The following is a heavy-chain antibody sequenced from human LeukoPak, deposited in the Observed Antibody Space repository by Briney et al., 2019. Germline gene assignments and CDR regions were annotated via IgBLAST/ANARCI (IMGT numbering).Heavy chain of an antibody. Sequence: GASVKVSCKASGGTFSSYAISWVRQAPGQGLEWMGGIIPIFGTANYAQKFQGRVTITADKSTSTAYMELSSLRSEDTAVYYYARGILYYDSSGYYYTVFDYWGQGTLVTVSS. V-gene: IGHV1-69*06. CDR1: GGTFSSYA. CDR3: ARGILYYDSSGYYYTVFDY. J-gene: IGHJ4*02. CDR2: IIPIFGTA. D-gene: IGHD3-22*01.